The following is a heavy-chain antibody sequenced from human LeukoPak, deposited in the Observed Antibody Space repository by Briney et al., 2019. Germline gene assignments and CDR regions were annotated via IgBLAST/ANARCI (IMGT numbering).Heavy chain of an antibody. V-gene: IGHV1-2*02. J-gene: IGHJ3*01. CDR2: INPKRGVT. CDR3: ARERNYGDYGNAFDV. D-gene: IGHD4-17*01. Sequence: GASVKVSCKASGYTFIDYYIHWMRQAPGQGLEWMGWINPKRGVTTYAQKFQGRVTMTRDTSITTAYMELTRLRSDDTTIYYCARERNYGDYGNAFDVWGQGTKVTVSS. CDR1: GYTFIDYY.